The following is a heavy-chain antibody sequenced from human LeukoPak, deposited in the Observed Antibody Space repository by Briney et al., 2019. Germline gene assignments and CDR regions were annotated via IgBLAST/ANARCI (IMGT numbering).Heavy chain of an antibody. J-gene: IGHJ6*03. CDR2: IYYSGST. CDR1: GYSISSGNY. V-gene: IGHV4-38-2*02. Sequence: SETLSLTCTVSGYSISSGNYWGWIRQPPGKGLEWIGSIYYSGSTYYNPSLKSRVTISVDTSKNQFSLKLSSVTAADTAVYYCARQYLLYYMDVWGKGTTVTISS. CDR3: ARQYLLYYMDV. D-gene: IGHD2/OR15-2a*01.